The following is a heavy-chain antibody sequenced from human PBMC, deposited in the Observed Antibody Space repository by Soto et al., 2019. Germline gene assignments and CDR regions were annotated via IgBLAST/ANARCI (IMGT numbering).Heavy chain of an antibody. D-gene: IGHD1-1*01. Sequence: EVQLLESGGGSVQPGGSLRLSCAASGFTFSSYAMHWVRRPPGKGLEWVSSISGSGGTAYYADSVKGRFSISRDSLVNTLYLQMNSLRAGETAVYYCAKGRVQNWNFDYWGQGTLVTVSP. CDR3: AKGRVQNWNFDY. V-gene: IGHV3-23*01. J-gene: IGHJ4*02. CDR1: GFTFSSYA. CDR2: ISGSGGTA.